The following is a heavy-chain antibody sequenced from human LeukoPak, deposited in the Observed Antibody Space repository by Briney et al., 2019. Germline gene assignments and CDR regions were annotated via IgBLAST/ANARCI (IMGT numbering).Heavy chain of an antibody. D-gene: IGHD5-18*01. V-gene: IGHV3-7*01. CDR2: INPDGNKK. CDR1: GLTFSSSW. Sequence: GGSLRLSCAVSGLTFSSSWMDWVRQAPGKGLEWVASINPDGNKKYSADSVKGRFTISRDNAENSLYLQMNSLRVEDTAFYYCARDLAYSRLDYWGQGMLVTVS. J-gene: IGHJ4*02. CDR3: ARDLAYSRLDY.